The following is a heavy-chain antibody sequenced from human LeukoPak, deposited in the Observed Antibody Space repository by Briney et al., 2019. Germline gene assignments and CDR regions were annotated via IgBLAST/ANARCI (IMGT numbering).Heavy chain of an antibody. J-gene: IGHJ3*02. CDR2: ISAYNGNT. CDR1: GYTFTSYG. Sequence: ASVKVSFKSSGYTFTSYGINWVRQAPGQGREWMGWISAYNGNTNNAYKLQGRVTMTTDTSTSTAYMELRSLRFDDTAVYFCARDYILPLETDNGDGFAIWGQGTVVTVSS. D-gene: IGHD3-3*02. V-gene: IGHV1-18*01. CDR3: ARDYILPLETDNGDGFAI.